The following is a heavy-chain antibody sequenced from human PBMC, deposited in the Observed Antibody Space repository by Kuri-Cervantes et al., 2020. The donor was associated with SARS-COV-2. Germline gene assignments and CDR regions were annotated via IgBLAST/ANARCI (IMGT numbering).Heavy chain of an antibody. CDR1: GFTFSSYD. CDR2: IRYDGSNK. V-gene: IGHV3-30*02. J-gene: IGHJ4*02. Sequence: GESLKISCAASGFTFSSYDMHWVRQAPGKGLEWVAFIRYDGSNKYYADSVKGRFTISRDNSKNTLYLQMNSLRAEDTAVYYCAKDIPTYYGLGSKGTGTKKDYWGQGNRVNGSS. D-gene: IGHD3-10*01. CDR3: AKDIPTYYGLGSKGTGTKKDY.